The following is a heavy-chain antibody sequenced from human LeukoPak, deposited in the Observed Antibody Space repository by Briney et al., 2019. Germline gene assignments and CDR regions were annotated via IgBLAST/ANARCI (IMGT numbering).Heavy chain of an antibody. Sequence: ASVKVSCKASGYTFTSYYMHWVRQAPGQGLEWMGIFNPSGGSTSYAQKFQGRVTMTRDTSTSTVYMELSSLRSEDTAVYYCARNPGCSSTSCQFYYYYGMDVWGQGTTVTVSS. CDR2: FNPSGGST. V-gene: IGHV1-46*01. J-gene: IGHJ6*02. CDR3: ARNPGCSSTSCQFYYYYGMDV. CDR1: GYTFTSYY. D-gene: IGHD2-2*01.